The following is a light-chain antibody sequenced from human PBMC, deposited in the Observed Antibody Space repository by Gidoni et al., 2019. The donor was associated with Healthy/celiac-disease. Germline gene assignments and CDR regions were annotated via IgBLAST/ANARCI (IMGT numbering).Light chain of an antibody. Sequence: VLTQSPATLSLSPGERATLSCRASQRVSSYLAWYQQKPGQAPRLLIYDASNRATGIPARFSGSGSGTDFTLTISSLEPEDFAVYYCQQRSNWLDTFGQGTRLEIK. CDR2: DAS. V-gene: IGKV3-11*01. CDR3: QQRSNWLDT. J-gene: IGKJ5*01. CDR1: QRVSSY.